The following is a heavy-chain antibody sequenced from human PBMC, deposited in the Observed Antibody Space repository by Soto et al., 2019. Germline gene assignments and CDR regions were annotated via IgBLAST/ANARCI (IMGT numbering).Heavy chain of an antibody. J-gene: IGHJ5*02. CDR2: IIPIFGTA. CDR3: ARVCQLVRSVWFDP. D-gene: IGHD6-6*01. V-gene: IGHV1-69*13. Sequence: ASVKVSCKASGGTFSSYAISWVRQAPGQGLEWMGGIIPIFGTANYAQKFQGRVTITADESTSTAYMELSSLRSEDTAVYYCARVCQLVRSVWFDPWGQGTLVTVSS. CDR1: GGTFSSYA.